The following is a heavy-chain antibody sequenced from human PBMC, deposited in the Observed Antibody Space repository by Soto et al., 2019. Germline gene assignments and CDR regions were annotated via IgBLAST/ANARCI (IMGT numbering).Heavy chain of an antibody. V-gene: IGHV3-66*01. CDR2: IYSGGNT. J-gene: IGHJ5*02. Sequence: DVQLVESGGGLVQPGGSLRLSCAASGFTVSSNYMSWVRQAPGTGLEWVSIIYSGGNTYYADSVKGRFTISRDNSKNTLFLPMNSLRAEDTAVYYCARAHDWFDPWGQGTLVTVSS. CDR1: GFTVSSNY. CDR3: ARAHDWFDP.